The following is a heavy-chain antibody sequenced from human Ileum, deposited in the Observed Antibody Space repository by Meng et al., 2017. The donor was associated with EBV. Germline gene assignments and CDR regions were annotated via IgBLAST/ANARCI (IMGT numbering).Heavy chain of an antibody. CDR1: GYTFTNYG. J-gene: IGHJ4*02. Sequence: LAHARSKMNESGASVNVSCNASGYTFTNYGITWVPRAPGQGLEWMGWISAYNGNTNYAQTLQGRVTMTTDTSTSTAYMELGSLRSDDTAVYYCARVEVGITSGDYWGQGTLVTVSS. CDR2: ISAYNGNT. CDR3: ARVEVGITSGDY. V-gene: IGHV1-18*01. D-gene: IGHD1-26*01.